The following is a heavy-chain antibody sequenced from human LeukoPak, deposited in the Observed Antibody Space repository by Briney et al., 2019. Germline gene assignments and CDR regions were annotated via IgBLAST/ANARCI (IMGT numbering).Heavy chain of an antibody. D-gene: IGHD6-13*01. Sequence: QPGGSLRLSCAASGFTFNIYAMSWVRQAPGKGLEWVSSITSSGDVTFYADSVKDRFTISRDNSKNTLYLQMSRLRAEDTAVYYCAKDRHSSSWYSPDAFDIWGQGTMVTVSS. J-gene: IGHJ3*02. CDR2: ITSSGDVT. V-gene: IGHV3-23*01. CDR1: GFTFNIYA. CDR3: AKDRHSSSWYSPDAFDI.